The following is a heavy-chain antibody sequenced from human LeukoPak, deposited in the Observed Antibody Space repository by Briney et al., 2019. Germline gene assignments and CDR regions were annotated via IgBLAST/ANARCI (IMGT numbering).Heavy chain of an antibody. CDR3: ARTNYDYVWGSYRQTHFDY. CDR2: INHSGST. D-gene: IGHD3-16*02. Sequence: SETLSHICAVCGGSFSGYYWSWILHPPRKGLVWIGEINHSGSTNYNPSLKSRVTISVDTSKNQFSLKLSSVTAADTGVYHCARTNYDYVWGSYRQTHFDYWGQGTLVTVSS. J-gene: IGHJ4*02. V-gene: IGHV4-34*01. CDR1: GGSFSGYY.